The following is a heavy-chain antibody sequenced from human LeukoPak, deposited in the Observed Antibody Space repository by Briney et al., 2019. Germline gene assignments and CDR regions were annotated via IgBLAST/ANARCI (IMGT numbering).Heavy chain of an antibody. D-gene: IGHD4-23*01. CDR3: ARHVFIYGGNLYYFDY. Sequence: PSETLSLTCTVSGGSISSGYYYWAWIRQPPGKGLEWIGSIYHSGSTYYNPSLKSRVTISVDTSKNQFSLKLSSVTAADTAVYYCARHVFIYGGNLYYFDYWGQGTLVTVSS. V-gene: IGHV4-39*01. J-gene: IGHJ4*02. CDR1: GGSISSGYYY. CDR2: IYHSGST.